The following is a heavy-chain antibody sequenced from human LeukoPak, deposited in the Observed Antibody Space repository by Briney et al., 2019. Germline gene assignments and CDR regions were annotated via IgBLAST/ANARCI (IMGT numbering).Heavy chain of an antibody. CDR3: AKDQNIYSRIQIWISDY. CDR1: GFTFSNYG. D-gene: IGHD5-18*01. V-gene: IGHV3-30*18. CDR2: ISYDGSNK. Sequence: PGGSLRLSCAASGFTFSNYGMHWVRQAPGKGLEWVAVISYDGSNKYYADSVKGRFTISRDNSKNTLYLQMNSLRAEDTAVYYCAKDQNIYSRIQIWISDYWGQGTLVTVSS. J-gene: IGHJ4*02.